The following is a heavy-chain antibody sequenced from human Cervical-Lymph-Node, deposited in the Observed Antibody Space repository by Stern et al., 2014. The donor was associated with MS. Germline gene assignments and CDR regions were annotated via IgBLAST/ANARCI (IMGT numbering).Heavy chain of an antibody. V-gene: IGHV1-58*02. D-gene: IGHD3-22*01. J-gene: IGHJ4*02. CDR1: GFTFSTSA. Sequence: QMQLVQSGPELKKPGTSVKVSCKASGFTFSTSAIQWVRQARGEGLEWIGWIVVASGDTNYAKKFQKTVTITRDTSTSTAYMELSSLKYDDTAVYYCAASTLDIVALDFWGQGSLVTVSS. CDR2: IVVASGDT. CDR3: AASTLDIVALDF.